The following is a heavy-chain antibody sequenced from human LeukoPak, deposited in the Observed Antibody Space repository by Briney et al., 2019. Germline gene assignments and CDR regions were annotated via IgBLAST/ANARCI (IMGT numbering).Heavy chain of an antibody. Sequence: KPSETLSLTCAVYGGSFSGYYWSWIRQPPGKGPEWIGEINHSGSTNYNPSFKSRVTISVDTSKNQFSLKLSSVTAADTAVYYCARGRFLRYDSSRIYYYYMDVWGKGTTVTVSS. CDR2: INHSGST. J-gene: IGHJ6*03. CDR3: ARGRFLRYDSSRIYYYYMDV. D-gene: IGHD3-22*01. V-gene: IGHV4-34*01. CDR1: GGSFSGYY.